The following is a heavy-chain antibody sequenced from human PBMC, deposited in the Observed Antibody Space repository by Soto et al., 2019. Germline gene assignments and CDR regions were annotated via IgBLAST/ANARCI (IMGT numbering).Heavy chain of an antibody. CDR2: INHSGST. Sequence: PSETLSLTCAVYGGSFSGYYWSWIRQPPGKGLEWIGEINHSGSTNYNPSLKSRVTISVDTSKNQFSLKLSSVTAADTAVYYCARVLLWFGELPLFRFDPWGQGTLVTVSS. CDR3: ARVLLWFGELPLFRFDP. J-gene: IGHJ5*02. CDR1: GGSFSGYY. V-gene: IGHV4-34*01. D-gene: IGHD3-10*01.